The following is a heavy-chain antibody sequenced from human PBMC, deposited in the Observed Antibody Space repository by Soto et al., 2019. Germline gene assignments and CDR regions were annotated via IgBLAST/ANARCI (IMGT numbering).Heavy chain of an antibody. J-gene: IGHJ3*02. CDR1: GFSFSSYW. Sequence: GSLRLSCAASGFSFSSYWMSWVRQAPGKGLEWVANIKQDGSGKYYVDSVKGRFTVSRDNAKNSVYLQMNSLRVEDTAVYHCARDGLLDAFDIWGQGTMVTVSS. CDR3: ARDGLLDAFDI. V-gene: IGHV3-7*03. CDR2: IKQDGSGK.